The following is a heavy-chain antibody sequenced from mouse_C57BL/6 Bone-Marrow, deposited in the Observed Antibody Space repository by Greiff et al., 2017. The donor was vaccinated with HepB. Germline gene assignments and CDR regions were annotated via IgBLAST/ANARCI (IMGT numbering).Heavy chain of an antibody. CDR2: IYPGSGST. Sequence: QVQLKQPGAELVKPGASVKMSCKASGYTFTSYWITWVKQRPGQGLEWIGDIYPGSGSTNYNEKFKSKATLTVDTSSSTAYMQLSSLTSEDSAVYYCARGGLPYYAMDYWGQGTSVTVSS. CDR1: GYTFTSYW. CDR3: ARGGLPYYAMDY. D-gene: IGHD2-10*01. J-gene: IGHJ4*01. V-gene: IGHV1-55*01.